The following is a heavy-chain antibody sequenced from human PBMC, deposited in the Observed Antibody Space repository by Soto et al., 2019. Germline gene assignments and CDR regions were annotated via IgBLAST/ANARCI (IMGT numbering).Heavy chain of an antibody. D-gene: IGHD1-7*01. J-gene: IGHJ4*02. CDR2: INYSGTT. V-gene: IGHV4-39*01. CDR3: ARQGPDWNSPKWFDY. CDR1: GGSISRSSYY. Sequence: SETLSLTCTVSGGSISRSSYYWGWIRQPPGKGLEWIGSINYSGTTYNNPTLRSRVTISVDTSKNQVSLKLTSVTAADTAAYNCARQGPDWNSPKWFDYWGQGTLVTVSS.